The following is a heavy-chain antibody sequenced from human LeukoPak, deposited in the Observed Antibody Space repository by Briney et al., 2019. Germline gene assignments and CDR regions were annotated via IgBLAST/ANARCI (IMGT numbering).Heavy chain of an antibody. J-gene: IGHJ4*02. V-gene: IGHV5-51*01. Sequence: GESLKISCKHSEYSFPNYCIGWVRQMPGKGLEWMGIIYPGDSDTKYSPSFQGQVTISADKSISTAYLQWSSLKASDTAMYYCARRQGSSGYFSYDYWGQGTLVTVSS. CDR1: EYSFPNYC. CDR2: IYPGDSDT. D-gene: IGHD6-19*01. CDR3: ARRQGSSGYFSYDY.